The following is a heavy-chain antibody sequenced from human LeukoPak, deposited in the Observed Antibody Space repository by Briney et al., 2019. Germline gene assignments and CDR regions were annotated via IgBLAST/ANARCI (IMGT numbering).Heavy chain of an antibody. CDR3: ARDVGATMLDY. V-gene: IGHV3-66*01. CDR1: GFTVSSNY. Sequence: GGSLRLSCAASGFTVSSNYMSWVRQAPGKGLEWVSVIYSGGSTYYADSVKGRFTISRDNAKNSLYLQMNSLRAEDTAVYYCARDVGATMLDYWGQGTLVTVSS. J-gene: IGHJ4*02. CDR2: IYSGGST. D-gene: IGHD1-26*01.